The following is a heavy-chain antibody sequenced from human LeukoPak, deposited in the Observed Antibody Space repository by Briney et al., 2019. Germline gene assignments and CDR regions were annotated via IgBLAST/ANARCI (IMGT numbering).Heavy chain of an antibody. CDR3: ATSIVGATIGWFDP. J-gene: IGHJ5*02. CDR2: FDPEDGET. CDR1: GYTLTELS. V-gene: IGHV1-24*01. Sequence: ASVKVSCKVSGYTLTELSMHWVRQAPGKGLEWMGGFDPEDGETIYAQKFQGRVTMTEDTSTDTAYMELSSLSSEDTAVYYCATSIVGATIGWFDPWGQGTLVTVSS. D-gene: IGHD1-26*01.